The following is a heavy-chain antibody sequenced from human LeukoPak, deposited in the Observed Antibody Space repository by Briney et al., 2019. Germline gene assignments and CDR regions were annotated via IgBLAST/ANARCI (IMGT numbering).Heavy chain of an antibody. D-gene: IGHD2-15*01. CDR3: ARDCSGGSCYGANWFDP. V-gene: IGHV1-69*01. J-gene: IGHJ5*02. CDR1: GGTFISYA. Sequence: SVKVSCKASGGTFISYAISWVRQAPGQGLEWMGGIIPIFGTANYAQKFQGRVTITADESTSTAYMELSSLRSEDTAEYYCARDCSGGSCYGANWFDPWGQGTLVTVSS. CDR2: IIPIFGTA.